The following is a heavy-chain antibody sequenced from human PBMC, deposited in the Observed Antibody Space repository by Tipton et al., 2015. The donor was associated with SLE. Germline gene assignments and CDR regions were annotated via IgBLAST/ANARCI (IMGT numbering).Heavy chain of an antibody. CDR3: VREKYPDGLDV. CDR2: IGTAGDT. V-gene: IGHV3-13*01. J-gene: IGHJ6*02. Sequence: SLRLSCAASGFILSNYEMYWVRQPAGKGLEWVSIIGTAGDTYYPGSVKGRFTISRENAKNSLYLQMNSLRAGDTGVYYCVREKYPDGLDVWGLGTTVIISS. CDR1: GFILSNYE. D-gene: IGHD6-6*01.